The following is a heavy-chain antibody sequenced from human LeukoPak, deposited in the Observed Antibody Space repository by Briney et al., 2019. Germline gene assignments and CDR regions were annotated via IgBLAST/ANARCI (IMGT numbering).Heavy chain of an antibody. CDR2: IYTSGST. V-gene: IGHV4-61*02. D-gene: IGHD3-22*01. CDR3: ARDRTGYYDSSGYPLDAVDI. J-gene: IGHJ3*02. CDR1: GGSISSGSYY. Sequence: SETLSLTCTVSGGSISSGSYYWSWIRQPAGKGLEWIGRIYTSGSTNYNPSLKSRVTISVDTSKNQFSLKLSSVTAADTAVYYCARDRTGYYDSSGYPLDAVDIWGQGTMVTVSS.